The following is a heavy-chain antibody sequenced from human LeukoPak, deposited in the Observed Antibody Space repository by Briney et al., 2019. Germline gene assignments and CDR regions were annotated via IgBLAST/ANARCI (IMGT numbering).Heavy chain of an antibody. J-gene: IGHJ4*02. Sequence: GGSLRLSCAASGFTFSSYWMSWVRQAPGEGLEWVANIKQDGSEEYYVDSVKGRFTISRDNAKNSLYLQMNSLRAEDTAVYYCARGGTYYDILTGYYTAWYFDYWGQGTLVTVSS. CDR3: ARGGTYYDILTGYYTAWYFDY. CDR2: IKQDGSEE. CDR1: GFTFSSYW. D-gene: IGHD3-9*01. V-gene: IGHV3-7*04.